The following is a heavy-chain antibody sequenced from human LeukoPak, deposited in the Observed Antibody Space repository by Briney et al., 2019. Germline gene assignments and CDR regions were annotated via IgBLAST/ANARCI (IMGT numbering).Heavy chain of an antibody. CDR2: IYSGGST. J-gene: IGHJ3*02. D-gene: IGHD3-22*01. V-gene: IGHV3-53*01. Sequence: TGGSLRLSCAASGFTVSSNYMSWVRQAPGKGLEWVSVIYSGGSTYYADSVKGRFTISRDNSKNTLYLQMNSLRAEDTAVYYCARDDARYYDSSGYPYNAFDIWGQGTMVTVSS. CDR3: ARDDARYYDSSGYPYNAFDI. CDR1: GFTVSSNY.